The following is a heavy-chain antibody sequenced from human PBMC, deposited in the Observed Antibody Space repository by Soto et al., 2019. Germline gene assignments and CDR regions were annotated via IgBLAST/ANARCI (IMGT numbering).Heavy chain of an antibody. Sequence: ASVKVSCKASGGTFSSYAISWVRQAPGQGLEWMGGIIPIFGTANYAQKFQGRVTITADESTSTAYMELSSLRSEDTAVYYCARQGPYYYDSSGPGDYWGQGTLVTVSS. CDR1: GGTFSSYA. D-gene: IGHD3-22*01. CDR3: ARQGPYYYDSSGPGDY. V-gene: IGHV1-69*13. CDR2: IIPIFGTA. J-gene: IGHJ4*02.